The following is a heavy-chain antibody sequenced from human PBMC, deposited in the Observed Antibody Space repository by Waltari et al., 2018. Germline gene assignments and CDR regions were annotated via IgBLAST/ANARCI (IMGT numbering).Heavy chain of an antibody. Sequence: QVQLQESGPGLVKPSQTLSLTCTVSGGSISSGDYYWSWIRQPPGKGLEWIGYIFYSGSTYYNPSLKSRVTISVDTSKNQFSLKLSSVTAADTAVYYCARESRIAAVRGPFDYWGQGTLVTVSS. J-gene: IGHJ4*02. CDR3: ARESRIAAVRGPFDY. D-gene: IGHD6-6*01. V-gene: IGHV4-30-4*08. CDR2: IFYSGST. CDR1: GGSISSGDYY.